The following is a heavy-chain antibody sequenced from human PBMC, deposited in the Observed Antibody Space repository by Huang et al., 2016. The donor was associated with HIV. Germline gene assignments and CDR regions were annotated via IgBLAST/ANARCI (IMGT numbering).Heavy chain of an antibody. V-gene: IGHV4-61*09. CDR1: GGSISSGSYY. J-gene: IGHJ4*02. D-gene: IGHD3-3*01. Sequence: QVQLQESGPGLVKPSQTLSLTCTVSGGSISSGSYYWSWIRQPAGRGLEWIGHIYTSGRTNTNPSLKSRGTIPVDTSKTQFSRKLSSVTAADTAVYYCARAIFGVVIIPVVFDYWGQGTLVTVSS. CDR3: ARAIFGVVIIPVVFDY. CDR2: IYTSGRT.